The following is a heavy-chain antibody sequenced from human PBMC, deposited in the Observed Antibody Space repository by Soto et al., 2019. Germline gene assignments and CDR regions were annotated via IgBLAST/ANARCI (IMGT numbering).Heavy chain of an antibody. CDR3: VTNSSSGYFEY. CDR1: GHSFTTHW. J-gene: IGHJ4*02. CDR2: IYPGESDT. V-gene: IGHV5-51*01. D-gene: IGHD6-6*01. Sequence: ISCKGSGHSFTTHWIAWVRQMPGKRLERLEGIYPGESDTRYSPSFQDHVPISAHRSISTAYLQWRDLGASDSAKDRCVTNSSSGYFEYWGQGTQVTVSS.